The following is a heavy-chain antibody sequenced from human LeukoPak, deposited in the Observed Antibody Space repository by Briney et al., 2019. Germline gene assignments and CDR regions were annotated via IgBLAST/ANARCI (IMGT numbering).Heavy chain of an antibody. CDR1: GGIFSNHA. J-gene: IGHJ3*01. V-gene: IGHV1-69*05. CDR3: AGSRGLRFMECPL. Sequence: SVKVSCKASGGIFSNHAIAWVRQAPGQGLEWMGGIIPKLGTVKYAEKFQGRVTMTTDESSSTVYMEMSSLTSEDTAMFYCAGSRGLRFMECPLWGQGTMVIVSS. CDR2: IIPKLGTV. D-gene: IGHD3-3*01.